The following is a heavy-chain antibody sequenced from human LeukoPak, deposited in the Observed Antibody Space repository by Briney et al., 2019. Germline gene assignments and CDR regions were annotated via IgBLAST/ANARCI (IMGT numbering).Heavy chain of an antibody. V-gene: IGHV1-24*01. CDR1: GYTLTELS. CDR3: ATWDPPRFGEFSPGLDY. D-gene: IGHD3-10*01. J-gene: IGHJ4*02. Sequence: ASVKVSCKVSGYTLTELSMHWVRQAPGKGLEWMGGFDPEDGETIYAQKFQGRVTMTEDTSTDTAYMELSSLRSEDTAVYYCATWDPPRFGEFSPGLDYWGQGTLVTVSS. CDR2: FDPEDGET.